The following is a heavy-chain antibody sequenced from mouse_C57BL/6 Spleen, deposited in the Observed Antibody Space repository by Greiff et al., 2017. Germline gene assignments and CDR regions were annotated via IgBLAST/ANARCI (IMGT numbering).Heavy chain of an antibody. CDR2: IYPGDGDT. D-gene: IGHD3-2*02. CDR3: AGQGSSGWFAY. J-gene: IGHJ3*01. CDR1: GYAFSSSW. V-gene: IGHV1-82*01. Sequence: QVQLQQSGPELVKPGASVKISCKASGYAFSSSWMNWVKQRPGKGLEWIGRIYPGDGDTNYNGKFKGKATLTADKSSSTAYMKLSSLPSEDCAVYFGAGQGSSGWFAYWGQGTLVTVSA.